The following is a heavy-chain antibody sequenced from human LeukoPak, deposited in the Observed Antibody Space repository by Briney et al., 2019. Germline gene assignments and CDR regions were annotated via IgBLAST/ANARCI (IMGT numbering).Heavy chain of an antibody. V-gene: IGHV3-48*04. J-gene: IGHJ4*02. CDR3: ARARYGDGGVDY. CDR2: ISSSSSTI. Sequence: GGSLRLSCAASGFTFSSYNMNWVRQAPGKGLEWVPYISSSSSTIYYADSVKGRFTISRDNAKNSLYLQMSSLRAEDTALYYCARARYGDGGVDYWGQGTLVTVSS. CDR1: GFTFSSYN. D-gene: IGHD4-17*01.